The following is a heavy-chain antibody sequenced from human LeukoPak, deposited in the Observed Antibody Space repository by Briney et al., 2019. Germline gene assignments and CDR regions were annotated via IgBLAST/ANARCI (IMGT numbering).Heavy chain of an antibody. V-gene: IGHV4-61*02. CDR1: GGSISSNSYY. Sequence: PSETLSLTCSVSGGSISSNSYYWSWIRQPAGKGLEWIGRIYTSGSTNYNPSLKSRVTISVGTSKNQFSLKLSSVTAADTAVYYCARCRTMVRGGFDYWGQGTLVTVSS. J-gene: IGHJ4*02. D-gene: IGHD3-10*01. CDR2: IYTSGST. CDR3: ARCRTMVRGGFDY.